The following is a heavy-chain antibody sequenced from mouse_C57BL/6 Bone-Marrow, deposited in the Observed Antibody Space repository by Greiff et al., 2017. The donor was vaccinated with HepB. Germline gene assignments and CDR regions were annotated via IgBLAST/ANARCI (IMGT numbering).Heavy chain of an antibody. CDR1: GYTFTSYW. D-gene: IGHD2-3*01. Sequence: QVQLKQPGAELVKPGASVKLSCKASGYTFTSYWMHWVKQRPGQGLEWIGMIHPNSGSTNYNEKFKSKATLTVDKSSSTAYMQLSSLTSEDSAVYYCARLGDGYYPAWFAYWGQGTLVTVSA. CDR2: IHPNSGST. V-gene: IGHV1-64*01. CDR3: ARLGDGYYPAWFAY. J-gene: IGHJ3*01.